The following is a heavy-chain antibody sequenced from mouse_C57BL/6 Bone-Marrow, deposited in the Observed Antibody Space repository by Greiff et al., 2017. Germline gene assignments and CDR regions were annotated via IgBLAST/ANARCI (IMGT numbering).Heavy chain of an antibody. CDR3: ARHGAQAEFAY. CDR2: ISGGGGNT. Sequence: DVMLVESGGGLVKPGGSLKLSCVASGFTFSSYTMSWVRQTPEKRLEWVATISGGGGNTYSPDGVTGRFTISSDNAKNTLYLQMSCLRSEDTALYYCARHGAQAEFAYWGRGTLVTVSA. V-gene: IGHV5-9*01. CDR1: GFTFSSYT. J-gene: IGHJ3*01. D-gene: IGHD3-2*02.